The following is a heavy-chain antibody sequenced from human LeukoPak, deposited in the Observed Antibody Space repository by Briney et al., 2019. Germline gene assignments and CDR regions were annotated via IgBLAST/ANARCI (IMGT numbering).Heavy chain of an antibody. CDR3: TKDLMTGFSSGWYFAY. Sequence: GGSLRLSCEGSGFTFNGYAFSWVRQAPGKGLEWVAVTSGSDDNTHYAGSVKGRFTISRDNSEKRLFLQMNSLRPDDSALYYCTKDLMTGFSSGWYFAYWGQGTLVTVSS. J-gene: IGHJ4*02. CDR1: GFTFNGYA. V-gene: IGHV3-23*01. CDR2: TSGSDDNT. D-gene: IGHD6-19*01.